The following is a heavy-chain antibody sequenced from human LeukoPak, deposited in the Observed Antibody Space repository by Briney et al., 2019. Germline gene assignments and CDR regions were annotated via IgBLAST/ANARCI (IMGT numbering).Heavy chain of an antibody. Sequence: SETLSLTCAVYGGSFSGYYRSWIRQPPGKGLEWIGEINHSGSTNYNPSLKSRVTISVDTSKNQFSLKLSSVTAADTAVYYCAIIQLWLDYWGQGTLVTVSS. CDR2: INHSGST. J-gene: IGHJ4*02. D-gene: IGHD5-18*01. V-gene: IGHV4-34*01. CDR3: AIIQLWLDY. CDR1: GGSFSGYY.